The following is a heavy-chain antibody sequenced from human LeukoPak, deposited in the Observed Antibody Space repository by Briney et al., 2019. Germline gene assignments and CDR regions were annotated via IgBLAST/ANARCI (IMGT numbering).Heavy chain of an antibody. J-gene: IGHJ4*02. Sequence: SETLSLTYTVSGGSISSGSYYWSWIRQPAGKGLEWIGRIYTSGSTNYNPSLKSRVTISVDTSKNQFSLKLSSVTAADTAVYYCARQTSTYYYDWGQGTLVTVSS. D-gene: IGHD3-10*01. CDR2: IYTSGST. CDR3: ARQTSTYYYD. CDR1: GGSISSGSYY. V-gene: IGHV4-61*02.